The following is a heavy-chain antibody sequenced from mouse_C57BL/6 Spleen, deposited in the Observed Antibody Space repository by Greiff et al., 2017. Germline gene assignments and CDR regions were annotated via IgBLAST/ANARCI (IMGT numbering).Heavy chain of an antibody. CDR3: ARGGYDYDGAWFAY. CDR1: GYSITSGYY. Sequence: EVQVVESGPGLVKPSQSLSLTCSVTGYSITSGYYWNWIRQFPGNKLEWMGYISYDGSNNYNPSLKNRISITRDTSKNQFFLKLNSVTTEDTATYYCARGGYDYDGAWFAYWGQGTLVTVSA. V-gene: IGHV3-6*01. D-gene: IGHD2-4*01. CDR2: ISYDGSN. J-gene: IGHJ3*01.